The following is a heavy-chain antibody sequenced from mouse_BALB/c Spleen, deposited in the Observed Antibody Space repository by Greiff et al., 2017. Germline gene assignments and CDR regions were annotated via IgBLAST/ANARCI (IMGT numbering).Heavy chain of an antibody. CDR1: GYTFTDYA. J-gene: IGHJ4*01. D-gene: IGHD2-4*01. CDR2: ISTYYGDA. CDR3: ARCYDYDDGLYAMDY. Sequence: VQLQQSGAELVRPGVSVKISCKGSGYTFTDYAMHWVKQSHAKSLEWIGVISTYYGDASYNQKFKGKATMTVDKSSSTAYMELARLTSEDSAVYYCARCYDYDDGLYAMDYWGQGTSVTVSS. V-gene: IGHV1S137*01.